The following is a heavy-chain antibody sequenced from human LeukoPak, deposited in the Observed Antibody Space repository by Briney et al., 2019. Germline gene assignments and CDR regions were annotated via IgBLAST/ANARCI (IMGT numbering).Heavy chain of an antibody. Sequence: GASVKVSCKASGGTFSSYAISWVRQAPGQGLEWMGRIIPILGIANYAQKFQGRVTITADKSTSTAYMELSSLRSEDTAVYYCARDLRRTKVTTPYNYWGQGTLVTVSS. CDR1: GGTFSSYA. CDR2: IIPILGIA. CDR3: ARDLRRTKVTTPYNY. J-gene: IGHJ4*02. D-gene: IGHD4-17*01. V-gene: IGHV1-69*04.